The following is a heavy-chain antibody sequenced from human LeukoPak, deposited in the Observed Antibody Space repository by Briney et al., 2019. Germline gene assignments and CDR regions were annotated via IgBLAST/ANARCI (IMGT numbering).Heavy chain of an antibody. Sequence: PGGSLRLSCAASGFTFSSYAMSWVRQAPGKGLEWVSTISGSGGSTYYVDSVKGRFTISRDNSKNTLYLQMNSLRAEDTAIYYCAKRGDYGSGGLPRYFDYWGQGTLVTVSS. CDR2: ISGSGGST. D-gene: IGHD3-10*01. V-gene: IGHV3-23*01. CDR1: GFTFSSYA. CDR3: AKRGDYGSGGLPRYFDY. J-gene: IGHJ4*02.